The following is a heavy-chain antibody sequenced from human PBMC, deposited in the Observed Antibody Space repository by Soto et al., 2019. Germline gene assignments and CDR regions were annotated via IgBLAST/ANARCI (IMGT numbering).Heavy chain of an antibody. J-gene: IGHJ4*02. Sequence: SETLSLTCFVSGGSVSDKTYYWSWIRQPPGKRLEWIGYVYYSGTTNYSPSLKSRVTISVDLSKNRFSLRLSSVTTADTALYYCARTTAVPNTLRSRYFFDYWGQGTLVTVST. V-gene: IGHV4-61*01. CDR2: VYYSGTT. CDR1: GGSVSDKTYY. CDR3: ARTTAVPNTLRSRYFFDY. D-gene: IGHD4-17*01.